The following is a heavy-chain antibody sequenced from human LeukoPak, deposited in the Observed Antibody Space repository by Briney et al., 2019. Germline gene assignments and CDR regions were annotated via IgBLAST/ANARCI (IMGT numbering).Heavy chain of an antibody. Sequence: GGSLRLSCTGSGFTFSRYGMAWVRQAPGKGLEWVANIKQDGSDKYYVGSVKGRFTISRDNAKNSLYLQMNSLRAEDTAVYYCARDGGADCHYDNWGLGTLVTVSS. CDR1: GFTFSRYG. D-gene: IGHD2-21*02. CDR2: IKQDGSDK. V-gene: IGHV3-7*03. CDR3: ARDGGADCHYDN. J-gene: IGHJ4*02.